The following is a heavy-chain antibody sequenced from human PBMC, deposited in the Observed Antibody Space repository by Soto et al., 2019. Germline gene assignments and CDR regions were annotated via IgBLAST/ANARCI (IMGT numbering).Heavy chain of an antibody. D-gene: IGHD6-6*01. CDR3: ARGNVRYYYGMDV. V-gene: IGHV3-33*01. CDR1: GFTFSSYG. CDR2: IWYDGSNK. J-gene: IGHJ6*02. Sequence: QVQLVESGGGVVQPGRSLRLSCAASGFTFSSYGMHWVRQAPGKGLEWVAVIWYDGSNKYYADSVKGRFTISRDNSKNTLYLQMNSLRAEDTAVYYCARGNVRYYYGMDVWGQGTTVTVSS.